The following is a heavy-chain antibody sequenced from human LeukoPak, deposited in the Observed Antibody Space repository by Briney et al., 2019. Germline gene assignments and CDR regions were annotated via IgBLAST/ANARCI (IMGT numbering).Heavy chain of an antibody. CDR1: GYTFTSYG. CDR3: PRDRAAAGTVSIVAY. CDR2: ISAYNGNT. D-gene: IGHD6-13*01. Sequence: GASVKVSCKASGYTFTSYGISWVRQAPGQGLEWMGWISAYNGNTNYAQNLQGRVTMTTDTSTSTAYMELRSLRSDDTAVYSCPRDRAAAGTVSIVAYWGQGTLVTVSS. V-gene: IGHV1-18*04. J-gene: IGHJ4*02.